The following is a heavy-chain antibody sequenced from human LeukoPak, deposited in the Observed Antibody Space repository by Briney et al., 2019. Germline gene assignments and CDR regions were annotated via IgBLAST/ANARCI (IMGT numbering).Heavy chain of an antibody. D-gene: IGHD4-17*01. CDR2: ISSSGSTI. CDR1: GFTLSSYS. CDR3: AREGSLAGDSDWFDP. V-gene: IGHV3-48*04. Sequence: GGSLRLSCAGSGFTLSSYSMNWVRQAPGKGLEWVSYISSSGSTIYYADSVKGRFTISRDNAKNSLYLQMNSLRAEDTAVYYCAREGSLAGDSDWFDPWGQGTLVTVSS. J-gene: IGHJ5*02.